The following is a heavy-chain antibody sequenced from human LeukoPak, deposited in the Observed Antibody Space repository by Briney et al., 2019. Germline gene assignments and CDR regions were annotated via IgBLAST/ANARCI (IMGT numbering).Heavy chain of an antibody. CDR3: VRGAGGNTWYVFNAFDI. Sequence: PSETLSLTCSVSSGSLSNYYWNWIRQSPGKGLEWIGYISYSGRTNHNPSLKSRVIISSDMSKNQVSVRLTSVTAADTAIYYCVRGAGGNTWYVFNAFDIWGQGTVVTVST. V-gene: IGHV4-59*01. J-gene: IGHJ3*02. CDR2: ISYSGRT. D-gene: IGHD4-23*01. CDR1: SGSLSNYY.